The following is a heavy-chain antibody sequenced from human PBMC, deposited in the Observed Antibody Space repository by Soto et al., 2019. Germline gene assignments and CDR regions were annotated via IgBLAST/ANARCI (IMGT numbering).Heavy chain of an antibody. J-gene: IGHJ5*02. Sequence: ASVKVSCKASGYTFTSYYMHWVRQAPGQGLEWMGIINPSGGSTSYAQKFQGRVTMTRDTSTSTVYMELSSLRSEDTAVYYCARDGVGGNSFHVYNWFDPWGQGTLVTVS. D-gene: IGHD2-21*02. CDR1: GYTFTSYY. CDR2: INPSGGST. V-gene: IGHV1-46*01. CDR3: ARDGVGGNSFHVYNWFDP.